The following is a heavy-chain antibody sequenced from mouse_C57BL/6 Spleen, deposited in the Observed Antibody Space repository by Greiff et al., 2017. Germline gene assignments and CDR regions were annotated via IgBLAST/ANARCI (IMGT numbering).Heavy chain of an antibody. D-gene: IGHD1-1*01. J-gene: IGHJ2*01. Sequence: EVQVVESGGDLVKPGGSLKLSCAASGFTFSSYGMSWVRQTPDKRLEWVATISSGGSYTYYPDSVKGRFTISRDNAKNTLYLQMSSLKSEDTAMYYCARQDYYGSSYRYFDYWGQGTTLTVSS. V-gene: IGHV5-6*01. CDR1: GFTFSSYG. CDR2: ISSGGSYT. CDR3: ARQDYYGSSYRYFDY.